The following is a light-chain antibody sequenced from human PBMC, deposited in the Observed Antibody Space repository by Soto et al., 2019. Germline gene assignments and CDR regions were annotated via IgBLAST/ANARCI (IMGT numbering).Light chain of an antibody. CDR1: QSVSSH. J-gene: IGKJ2*01. CDR3: QQRNNWPPLYT. Sequence: ETVLTQSPATLSLSPEERATLSCWASQSVSSHLAWYQQKPGQAPRLLIYDTSNRATGVPARFSGSGSGTDFTLTISSLEPEDFAVYYCQQRNNWPPLYTFGQGTKLEIK. V-gene: IGKV3-11*01. CDR2: DTS.